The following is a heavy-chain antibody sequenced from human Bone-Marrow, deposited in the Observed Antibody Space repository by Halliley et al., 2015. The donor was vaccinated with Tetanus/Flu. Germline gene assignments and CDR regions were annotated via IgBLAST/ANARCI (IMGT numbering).Heavy chain of an antibody. J-gene: IGHJ3*02. CDR2: VSATGERT. CDR3: AREGCACSDSSDFPSDAFDI. CDR1: GFTFTDYA. Sequence: SLRLSCAASGFTFTDYALSWVRQAPGKGLQWVAGVSATGERTHYADSAKGRFTISRDNSKKNLYLQMRNLRVEDTAVYFCAREGCACSDSSDFPSDAFDIWGQGTMVTVSS. D-gene: IGHD3-22*01. V-gene: IGHV3-23*01.